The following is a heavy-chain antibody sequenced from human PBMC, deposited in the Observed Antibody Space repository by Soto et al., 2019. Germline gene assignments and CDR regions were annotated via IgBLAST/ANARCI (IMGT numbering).Heavy chain of an antibody. V-gene: IGHV3-9*01. D-gene: IGHD1-1*01. Sequence: GGSLRLSCAASGFTFDDYAMHWVRQAPGKGLEWVSGISWNSGSIGYADSVKGRFTISRDNAKNSLYLQMNSLRAEDTALYYCAKARGANNWANYYGLDVWGQGTTVTVSS. CDR1: GFTFDDYA. CDR3: AKARGANNWANYYGLDV. CDR2: ISWNSGSI. J-gene: IGHJ6*02.